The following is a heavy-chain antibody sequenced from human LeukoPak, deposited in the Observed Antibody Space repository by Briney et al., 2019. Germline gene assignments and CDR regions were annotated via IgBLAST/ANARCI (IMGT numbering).Heavy chain of an antibody. Sequence: ASVKVSCKASGYTFIGYYIHWVRQAPGQGLEWMGWINPNSGGTNYAQKFQGRVTMTRDTSISTAYMELSSLRSDDTAVYYCARESPGSYSSGRDYFDYWGQGTLVTVSS. CDR2: INPNSGGT. J-gene: IGHJ4*02. CDR3: ARESPGSYSSGRDYFDY. D-gene: IGHD6-19*01. CDR1: GYTFIGYY. V-gene: IGHV1-2*02.